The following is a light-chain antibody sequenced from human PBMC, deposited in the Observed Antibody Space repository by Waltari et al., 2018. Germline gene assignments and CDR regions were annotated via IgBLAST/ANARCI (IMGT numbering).Light chain of an antibody. Sequence: DIHMTQSQSSLPVSVGARVTIPFRARQPITNNLAWFQQKPGHAPKSLIYAASNLQSGVPARFSASGSRTDFTLTISSLQAEDSGTYYCQQHSDYPLTFGGGTKVEIK. CDR3: QQHSDYPLT. V-gene: IGKV1-16*01. J-gene: IGKJ4*01. CDR2: AAS. CDR1: QPITNN.